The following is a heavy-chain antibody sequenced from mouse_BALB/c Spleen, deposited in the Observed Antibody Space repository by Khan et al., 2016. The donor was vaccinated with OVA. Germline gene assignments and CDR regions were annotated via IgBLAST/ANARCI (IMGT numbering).Heavy chain of an antibody. CDR2: IYPGDGST. Sequence: QVQLQQSAPDLVKPGALVKISCKASGYTFTSYDINWVKQRPGQGLEWIGWIYPGDGSTKYNEKFKGKATLTADKSSSTAYMHLSSLTSESSAVYFCAREGLRGVAMDYWGQGTSVTVSS. V-gene: IGHV1S56*01. CDR3: AREGLRGVAMDY. D-gene: IGHD2-4*01. CDR1: GYTFTSYD. J-gene: IGHJ4*01.